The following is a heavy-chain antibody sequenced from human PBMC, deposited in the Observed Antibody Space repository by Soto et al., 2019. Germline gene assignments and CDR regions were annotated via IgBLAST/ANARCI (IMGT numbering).Heavy chain of an antibody. V-gene: IGHV3-23*01. CDR2: ISNSGTST. D-gene: IGHD1-7*01. J-gene: IGHJ4*02. CDR3: AVFPRITGSRGYFDS. Sequence: GGSLRLSCAASGFSFSTYAMSWVRQAPGEGLEWVSVISNSGTSTYYADSVKGRFTISRDNSKNTLYLQMDSLRAEDTAVYYCAVFPRITGSRGYFDSWGQGTLVTVSS. CDR1: GFSFSTYA.